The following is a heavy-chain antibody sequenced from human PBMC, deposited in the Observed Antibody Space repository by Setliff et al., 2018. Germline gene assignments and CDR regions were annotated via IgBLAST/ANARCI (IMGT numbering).Heavy chain of an antibody. Sequence: NPSETLSLTCTVSGDSISSGSYHWSWIRKPAGKGLEWIGRIHPSGSTNYNPSLKSRVTISVDTSKNQFSPKVSSVTAADTAVYYCARTTGSTHNWLDPWGPGTLVTVSS. V-gene: IGHV4-61*02. CDR1: GDSISSGSYH. CDR2: IHPSGST. J-gene: IGHJ5*02. CDR3: ARTTGSTHNWLDP. D-gene: IGHD1-1*01.